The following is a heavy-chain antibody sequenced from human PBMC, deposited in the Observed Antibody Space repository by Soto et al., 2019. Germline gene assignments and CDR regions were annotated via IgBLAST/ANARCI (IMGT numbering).Heavy chain of an antibody. J-gene: IGHJ4*02. Sequence: PSETLSLTCSVSGGSVRSDNYYWSWIRQPPGKGPEWIGDINNSGSTNSNPSLKSRVTISVDTSKNHFSLRLTSVTAADTAVYYCARVLDTMTGTKQFDYWGQGTLVTGSS. CDR3: ARVLDTMTGTKQFDY. V-gene: IGHV4-61*03. CDR1: GGSVRSDNYY. CDR2: INNSGST. D-gene: IGHD1-7*01.